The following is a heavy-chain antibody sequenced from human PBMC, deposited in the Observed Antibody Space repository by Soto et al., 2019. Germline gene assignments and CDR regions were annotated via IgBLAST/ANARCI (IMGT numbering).Heavy chain of an antibody. V-gene: IGHV4-39*01. J-gene: IGHJ4*02. CDR3: ARLRRSLSIATDDY. D-gene: IGHD6-13*01. CDR2: IYYSGST. Sequence: QLQLQESGPGLVKPSETLSLTCTVPGGSISSSSYYWGWIRQPPGKGLEWIGSIYYSGSTYYNPSLKSRVTISVDTSKNQFSLKLSSVTAADTAVYYCARLRRSLSIATDDYWGQGTLVTVSS. CDR1: GGSISSSSYY.